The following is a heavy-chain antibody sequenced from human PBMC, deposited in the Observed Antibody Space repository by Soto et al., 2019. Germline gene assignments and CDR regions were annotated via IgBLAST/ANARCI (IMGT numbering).Heavy chain of an antibody. CDR1: GFTFSSYA. J-gene: IGHJ5*02. CDR3: AKGYIAAAETWFDP. CDR2: ISGSGGST. V-gene: IGHV3-23*01. Sequence: EVQLLESGGGLVQPGGSLRLSCAASGFTFSSYAMSWVRQAPGKGLEWVSAISGSGGSTYYADSVKGRFTTSRDNSKITLYMQRNSLRAEDTAVDYCAKGYIAAAETWFDPWGQGTLVTVSS. D-gene: IGHD6-13*01.